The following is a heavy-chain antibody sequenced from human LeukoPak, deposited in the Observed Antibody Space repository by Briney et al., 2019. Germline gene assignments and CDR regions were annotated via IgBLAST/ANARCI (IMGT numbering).Heavy chain of an antibody. CDR1: GGSIRSSSYY. Sequence: SETLSLTCNVSGGSIRSSSYYWGWIRQPPGKGLEWIGYIYYSGSTNYNPSLKSRVTISVDTSKNQFSLKLSSVTAADTAVYYCARGYGLSALDYWGQGTLVTVSS. V-gene: IGHV4-61*05. J-gene: IGHJ4*02. D-gene: IGHD3/OR15-3a*01. CDR2: IYYSGST. CDR3: ARGYGLSALDY.